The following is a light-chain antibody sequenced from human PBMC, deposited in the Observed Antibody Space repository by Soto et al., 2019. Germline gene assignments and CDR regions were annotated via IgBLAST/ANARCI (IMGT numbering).Light chain of an antibody. CDR1: SSNIGNNG. Sequence: QAVVTQPPSLSAAPGQKVAMSCSGSSSNIGNNGVSWYQQLPGTTPKLIIYDSDNRPSGVPDRFSGSKSGTSATLGITGLQTGDEADYYCGTWDSSLSSVVFGGGTKVTVL. V-gene: IGLV1-51*01. J-gene: IGLJ3*02. CDR2: DSD. CDR3: GTWDSSLSSVV.